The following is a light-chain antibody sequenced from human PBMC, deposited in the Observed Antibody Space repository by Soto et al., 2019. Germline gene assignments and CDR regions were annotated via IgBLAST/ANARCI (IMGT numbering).Light chain of an antibody. Sequence: EIVLTQSPATLSLSPGERATLSCRASQSVSSYLAWYQQKPGQAPRLLIYDASNRATGIPARFSGSGSGTYSTLTISSLEPEDVAVYYCQQRSNPLTFGGGTKVEIK. CDR1: QSVSSY. CDR2: DAS. J-gene: IGKJ4*01. CDR3: QQRSNPLT. V-gene: IGKV3-11*01.